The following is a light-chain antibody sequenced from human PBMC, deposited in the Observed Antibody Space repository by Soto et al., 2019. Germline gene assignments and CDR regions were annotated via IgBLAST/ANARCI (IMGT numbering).Light chain of an antibody. CDR3: QAWDSSTDVV. V-gene: IGLV3-1*01. J-gene: IGLJ2*01. CDR2: QDS. Sequence: SSELTQPPSVSVSPGQTASITCSGGKLGDKYACWYQQKPGQSPVLVIYQDSKRPSGIPERFSGSNSGNTATLTISGTQAMDEADYYCQAWDSSTDVVFGGGTKLTVL. CDR1: KLGDKY.